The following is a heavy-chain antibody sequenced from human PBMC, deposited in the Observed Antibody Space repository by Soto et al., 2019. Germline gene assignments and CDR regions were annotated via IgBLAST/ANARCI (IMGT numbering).Heavy chain of an antibody. V-gene: IGHV3-66*01. CDR3: AIKSQNFYDSGSPNYFDP. CDR2: IYSDGFT. CDR1: GLTVSSNY. J-gene: IGHJ4*02. Sequence: GGSLRLSCAGSGLTVSSNYMTWVRQAPGKGLQWVSVIYSDGFTSYADSVKGRFTISRDNSKNTLYLQMNSLRAEDTALYYCAIKSQNFYDSGSPNYFDPWGRGTLVT. D-gene: IGHD3-10*01.